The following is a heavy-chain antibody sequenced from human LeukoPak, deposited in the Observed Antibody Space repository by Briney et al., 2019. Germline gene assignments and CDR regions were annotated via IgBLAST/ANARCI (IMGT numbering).Heavy chain of an antibody. V-gene: IGHV3-30*02. D-gene: IGHD2-21*01. CDR1: GFTFSSYG. CDR2: IRYDGSNK. Sequence: PGGSLRLSCAASGFTFSSYGMHWVRQAPGKGLEWVAFIRYDGSNKYYADSVKGRFTISRDNSKNTLYLQMNSLRAEDTAVYYCARSYHIVVVIAIPPFDYWGQGTLVTVSS. CDR3: ARSYHIVVVIAIPPFDY. J-gene: IGHJ4*02.